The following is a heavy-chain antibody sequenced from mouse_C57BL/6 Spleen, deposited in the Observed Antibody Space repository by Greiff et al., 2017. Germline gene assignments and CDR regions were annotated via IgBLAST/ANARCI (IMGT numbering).Heavy chain of an antibody. CDR2: IRSKSNNYAT. Sequence: EVQLVESGGGLVQPKGSLKPSCAASGFSFNTYAMNWVRQAPGKGLEWVARIRSKSNNYATYYADSVKDRFTISGDDSESMLYLQMNNLKTEDTAMYYCVRHSYDYGEDYYAMDYWGQGTSVTVSS. CDR1: GFSFNTYA. V-gene: IGHV10-1*01. D-gene: IGHD2-4*01. CDR3: VRHSYDYGEDYYAMDY. J-gene: IGHJ4*01.